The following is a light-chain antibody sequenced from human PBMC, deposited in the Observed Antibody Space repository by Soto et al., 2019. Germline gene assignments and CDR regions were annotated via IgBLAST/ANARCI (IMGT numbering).Light chain of an antibody. CDR3: TSYVSSNIWV. J-gene: IGLJ3*02. V-gene: IGLV2-8*01. CDR2: EVS. CDR1: SSDVGAYKY. Sequence: QSALTQPPSASGSPGQSVTISCTGTSSDVGAYKYVSWYQQYPGKAPKLMIYEVSKRPSGVPDRFSGSKSGNTASLTVSGLQAEDEADYYSTSYVSSNIWVFGGGTKLTVL.